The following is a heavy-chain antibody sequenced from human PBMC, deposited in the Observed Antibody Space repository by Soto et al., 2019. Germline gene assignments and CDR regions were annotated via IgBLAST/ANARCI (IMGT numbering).Heavy chain of an antibody. CDR1: GFTFSSFS. CDR2: ITSSSITI. V-gene: IGHV3-48*02. Sequence: EVQLVESGGGLVQPGGSLRLSCAASGFTFSSFSMNWVRQAPGKGLEWLSYITSSSITIYYADSVKGRFTISRDNAKNSRYLQMNSLSDEDTAVYYCARDSSSWSFDYWGQGALVTVSS. CDR3: ARDSSSWSFDY. J-gene: IGHJ4*02. D-gene: IGHD6-13*01.